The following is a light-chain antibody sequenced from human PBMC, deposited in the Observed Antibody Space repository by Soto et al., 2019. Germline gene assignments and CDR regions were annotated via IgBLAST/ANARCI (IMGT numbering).Light chain of an antibody. Sequence: DIQMTHSPSTLSGSVGDRVTITCRASQTISSRLAWYQQKPGKAPKLLIYKASTLKSGIPSRFSGSGSGTEYTLTISSLQPDDFATYYCQHYNRYSEAFGQGTKVDIK. J-gene: IGKJ1*01. CDR1: QTISSR. CDR2: KAS. CDR3: QHYNRYSEA. V-gene: IGKV1-5*03.